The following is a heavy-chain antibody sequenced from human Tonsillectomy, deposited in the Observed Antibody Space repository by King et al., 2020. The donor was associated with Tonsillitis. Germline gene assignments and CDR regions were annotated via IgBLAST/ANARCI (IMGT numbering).Heavy chain of an antibody. J-gene: IGHJ3*02. Sequence: SGFTSSTYALSWVRQAPGKGLAWVSTISGGGGHTYSADSVKGRCTISRDSARNTLHLQMNSLRAEDTAVYYCARMMVIDAFDMWSQGTMVTVSS. V-gene: IGHV3-23*01. CDR1: GFTSSTYA. CDR3: ARMMVIDAFDM. D-gene: IGHD3-22*01. CDR2: ISGGGGHT.